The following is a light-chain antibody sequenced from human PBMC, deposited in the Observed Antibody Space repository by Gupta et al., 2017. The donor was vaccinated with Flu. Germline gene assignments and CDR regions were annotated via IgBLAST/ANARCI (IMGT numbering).Light chain of an antibody. J-gene: IGKJ1*01. V-gene: IGKV4-1*01. Sequence: IVMTRSLSSLAVSLAERATINCKSSQRILYTSNKKNSLAWYQQKPGQPPQLLIYWASTRETGVPDRFSGSGSGTDFTLTISSLQAEDVAVYYCQQDHNNPRTFGQGTKVEIK. CDR3: QQDHNNPRT. CDR1: QRILYTSNKKNS. CDR2: WAS.